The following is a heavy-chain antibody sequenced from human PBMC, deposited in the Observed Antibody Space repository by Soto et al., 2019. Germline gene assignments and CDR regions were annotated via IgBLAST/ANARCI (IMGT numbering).Heavy chain of an antibody. CDR2: ISSNGGST. CDR3: ARASTVDDAFDI. J-gene: IGHJ3*02. Sequence: GGSLRLSCASSGLTFSSYAMHWVRQAPGKGLEYVSAISSNGGSTYYANSVKGRFTISRDNSKNTLYLQMGSLRAEDMAVYYCARASTVDDAFDIWGQGTMVTVSS. CDR1: GLTFSSYA. D-gene: IGHD4-17*01. V-gene: IGHV3-64*01.